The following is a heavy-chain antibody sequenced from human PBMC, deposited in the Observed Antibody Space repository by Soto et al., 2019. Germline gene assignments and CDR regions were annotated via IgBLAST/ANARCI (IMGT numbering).Heavy chain of an antibody. J-gene: IGHJ6*02. D-gene: IGHD2-8*01. Sequence: ASVKVSCKASGYSFTDYHIHWVRQAPGQGLEWLGRINPKSGGTSTAQKFQGWVTMTTDTSISTASMELTRLTSDDTVIYYCARGDSTDCSNGVCSFFYNHDMDVWGQGTTVTVSS. CDR2: INPKSGGT. CDR3: ARGDSTDCSNGVCSFFYNHDMDV. CDR1: GYSFTDYH. V-gene: IGHV1-2*05.